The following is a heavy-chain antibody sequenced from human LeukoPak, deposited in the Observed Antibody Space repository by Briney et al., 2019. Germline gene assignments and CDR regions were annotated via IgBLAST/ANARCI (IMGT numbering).Heavy chain of an antibody. CDR3: ASLLWFGELRDY. CDR2: IYHSGST. V-gene: IGHV4-30-2*01. J-gene: IGHJ4*02. Sequence: SQTLSLTCAVSGGSISSGGYSWSWIRQPPGTGLEWIGYIYHSGSTYYNPSLKSRVTISVDRSKNQFSLKLSSVTAADTAVYYCASLLWFGELRDYWGQGTLVTVSS. D-gene: IGHD3-10*01. CDR1: GGSISSGGYS.